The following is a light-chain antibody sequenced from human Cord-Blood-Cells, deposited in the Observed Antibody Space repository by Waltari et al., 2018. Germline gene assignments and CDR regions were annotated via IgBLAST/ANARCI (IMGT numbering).Light chain of an antibody. CDR3: QQSYSTPRT. Sequence: IPLTKSPSSLSASVGDRVTITCRASQSISSYLTLYQQKPGKSPKLLIYAASTLQSGVPSRFSGSGSETDFTLTITSLQPEDFATYYCQQSYSTPRTFGQGTKVEIK. CDR1: QSISSY. V-gene: IGKV1-39*01. CDR2: AAS. J-gene: IGKJ1*01.